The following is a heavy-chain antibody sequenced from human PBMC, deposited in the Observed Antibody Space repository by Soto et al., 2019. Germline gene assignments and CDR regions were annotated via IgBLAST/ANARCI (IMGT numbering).Heavy chain of an antibody. V-gene: IGHV3-53*02. J-gene: IGHJ4*02. CDR2: IYGDGRT. D-gene: IGHD6-13*01. Sequence: DVQLVETGGGLIQPGGSLRLSCAASGFIVSSSYMSWVRQAPGKGLEWVSVIYGDGRTYYADSVKGRFTISRDNSKNTLYLQMNSLSAEDTAVYYCARCSGWYGQCYFDCWGQGTLVTVSS. CDR1: GFIVSSSY. CDR3: ARCSGWYGQCYFDC.